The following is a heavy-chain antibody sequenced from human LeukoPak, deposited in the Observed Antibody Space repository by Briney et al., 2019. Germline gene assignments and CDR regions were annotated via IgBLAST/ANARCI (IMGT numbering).Heavy chain of an antibody. D-gene: IGHD7-27*01. CDR1: GYSISSGYY. V-gene: IGHV4-38-2*01. CDR2: IYHSGST. CDR3: ARLLTGDAFDI. J-gene: IGHJ3*02. Sequence: PSETLSLTCAVSGYSISSGYYWGWIRQPPGKGLEWIGSIYHSGSTYYNPSLKSRVTISVDTSKNQFTLKLSSVTAADTAVYYCARLLTGDAFDIWGQGIMVTVSS.